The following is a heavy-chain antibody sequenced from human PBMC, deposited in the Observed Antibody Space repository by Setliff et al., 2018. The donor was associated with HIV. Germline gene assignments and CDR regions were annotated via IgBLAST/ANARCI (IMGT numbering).Heavy chain of an antibody. CDR2: IYYSGST. D-gene: IGHD3-10*01. J-gene: IGHJ6*03. V-gene: IGHV4-4*02. CDR1: SESINIHNW. CDR3: ARGLPPPLIMVRGVIRFGYMDI. Sequence: SETLSLTCVVSSESINIHNWWTWVRQPPGKGLEWIGEIYYSGSTDYNPSLKSRVTISVDKSKKQLSLRLTSVTAADTAVYYCARGLPPPLIMVRGVIRFGYMDIWGKGTTVTVSS.